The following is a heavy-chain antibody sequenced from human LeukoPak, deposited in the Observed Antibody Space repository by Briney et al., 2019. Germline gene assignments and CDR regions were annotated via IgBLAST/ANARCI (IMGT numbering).Heavy chain of an antibody. D-gene: IGHD3-9*01. CDR2: MNPNSGNT. J-gene: IGHJ5*02. CDR1: GYTFTSYD. Sequence: ASVKVSCKASGYTFTSYDINWVRQATGQGLEWMGWMNPNSGNTGYAQKFQGRVTMTRNTSISTAYMELSSLRSEDTAVYYCARSLDGDILTGYPHSWFDPWGQGTLVTVSS. CDR3: ARSLDGDILTGYPHSWFDP. V-gene: IGHV1-8*01.